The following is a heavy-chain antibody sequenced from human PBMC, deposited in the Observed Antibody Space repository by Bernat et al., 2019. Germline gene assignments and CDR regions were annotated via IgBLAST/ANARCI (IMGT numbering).Heavy chain of an antibody. Sequence: EVHLLESGGGGVQSGGSLRLSCTVSGYIFSNYAMSGVRQSPGEGLVCVSSIRASGATIYYADSVKGFTISRDNSNNALFLQMNSLRAEDTAVYYCAKLSSSSWRNFFEYRGQGTLVTVSS. J-gene: IGHJ4*02. CDR1: GYIFSNYA. D-gene: IGHD6-13*01. CDR2: IRASGATI. V-gene: IGHV3-23*01. CDR3: AKLSSSSWRNFFEY.